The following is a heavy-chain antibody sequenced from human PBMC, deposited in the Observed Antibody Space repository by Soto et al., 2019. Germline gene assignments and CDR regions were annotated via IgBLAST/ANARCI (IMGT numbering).Heavy chain of an antibody. J-gene: IGHJ5*02. Sequence: PSETLSLTCTVSGGSINSGGYSWTWIRQPPGKGLEWIGFIYHTGTTYYNPSLKSRVTISVDRSKNQFSLKLNSVTAADTAAYYCARGVNYYDSSGSSWFDPWGQGALVT. V-gene: IGHV4-30-2*01. CDR3: ARGVNYYDSSGSSWFDP. CDR2: IYHTGTT. CDR1: GGSINSGGYS. D-gene: IGHD3-22*01.